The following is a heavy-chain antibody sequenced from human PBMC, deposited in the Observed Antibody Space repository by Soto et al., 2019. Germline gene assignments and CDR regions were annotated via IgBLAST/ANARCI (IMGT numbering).Heavy chain of an antibody. D-gene: IGHD2-15*01. CDR1: GYTFTSYY. J-gene: IGHJ5*02. CDR3: AREYCSGGSCYSISS. V-gene: IGHV1-46*03. CDR2: INPSGST. Sequence: GASVKVSCKASGYTFTSYYMHWVRQAPGQGLEWMGIINPSGSTSYAQKFQGRVTMTRDTSTSTVYMELSSLRSGDTAVYYCAREYCSGGSCYSISSWGQGSLVPVYS.